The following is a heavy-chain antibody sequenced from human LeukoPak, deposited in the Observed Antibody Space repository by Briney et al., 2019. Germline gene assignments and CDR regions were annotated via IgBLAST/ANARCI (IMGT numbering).Heavy chain of an antibody. CDR3: AKGYSNYVSYGQYYFDY. Sequence: SETLSLTCTVSGGSISSGGYYWSWIRQHPGKGLEWIGYIYYSGSTYYNPSLKSRVTISVDTSKNQFSLKLSSVTAADTAVYYCAKGYSNYVSYGQYYFDYWGQGTLVTVSS. CDR2: IYYSGST. D-gene: IGHD4-11*01. J-gene: IGHJ4*02. V-gene: IGHV4-31*03. CDR1: GGSISSGGYY.